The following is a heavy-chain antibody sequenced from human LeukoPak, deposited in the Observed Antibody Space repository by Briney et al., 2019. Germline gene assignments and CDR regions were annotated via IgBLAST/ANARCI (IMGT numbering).Heavy chain of an antibody. D-gene: IGHD6-6*01. CDR3: ARDEQLVQGLLDY. CDR1: GFTFSSYS. J-gene: IGHJ4*02. V-gene: IGHV3-21*01. Sequence: PGGSLRLSCAASGFTFSSYSMNWVRQAPGKGLEWVSSISSSSSYIYYAGSVKGRFTISRDNAKNSLYLQMNSLRAEDTAVYYCARDEQLVQGLLDYWGQGTLVTVSS. CDR2: ISSSSSYI.